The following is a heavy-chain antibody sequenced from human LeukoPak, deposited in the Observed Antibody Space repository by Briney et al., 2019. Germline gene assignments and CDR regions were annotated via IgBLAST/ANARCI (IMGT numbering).Heavy chain of an antibody. CDR1: GGSISSSNW. CDR3: ARYGSIPLRPGDYFDY. Sequence: SETLSLTCAVSGGSISSSNWWSWVRQPPGKGLEWIGEIYHSGSTNYNPSLKSRVTISVGKSKNQFSLKLSSVTAADTAVYYCARYGSIPLRPGDYFDYWGQGTLVTVSS. D-gene: IGHD3-10*01. CDR2: IYHSGST. V-gene: IGHV4-4*02. J-gene: IGHJ4*02.